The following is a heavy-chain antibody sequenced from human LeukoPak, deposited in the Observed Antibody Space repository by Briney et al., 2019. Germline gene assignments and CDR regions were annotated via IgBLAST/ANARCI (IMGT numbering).Heavy chain of an antibody. CDR3: VTEVSGSFPT. CDR2: IRYDGSNK. CDR1: GFTFSSYG. V-gene: IGHV3-30*02. J-gene: IGHJ4*02. D-gene: IGHD1-26*01. Sequence: GGSLRLSCAASGFTFSSYGMHWVRQAPGKGLEWVAFIRYDGSNKYYADSVKGRFTISRDNSKNTLYLQMNSLRAEDTAVYYCVTEVSGSFPTWGQGTLVTVSS.